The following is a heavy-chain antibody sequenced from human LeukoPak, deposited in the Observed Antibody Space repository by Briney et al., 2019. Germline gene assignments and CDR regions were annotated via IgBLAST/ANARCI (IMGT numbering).Heavy chain of an antibody. CDR2: IHYGGKT. D-gene: IGHD3-10*01. Sequence: SETLSLTCTVSGDSISRYYWSWIRQPPGKGLEYIAYIHYGGKTDYNPSLKSRVTMSIDTSNNQFSLEMSSVTAADTAVYYCARDRGASAFDRWGQGTLVTVSS. CDR1: GDSISRYY. J-gene: IGHJ4*02. V-gene: IGHV4-59*01. CDR3: ARDRGASAFDR.